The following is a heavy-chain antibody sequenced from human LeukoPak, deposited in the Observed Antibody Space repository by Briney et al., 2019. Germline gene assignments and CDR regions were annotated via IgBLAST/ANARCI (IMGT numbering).Heavy chain of an antibody. V-gene: IGHV5-51*01. CDR3: AREMGFDKYGLDY. D-gene: IGHD3-9*01. CDR1: GYSFTSYW. CDR2: IYPGDSDT. J-gene: IGHJ4*02. Sequence: GESLKISCKGSGYSFTSYWIGWVRQMPGKGLEWMGIIYPGDSDTRYSPSFQGQVTISADKSISTAYMELSRLRSDDTAVYYCAREMGFDKYGLDYWGQGTLVTVSS.